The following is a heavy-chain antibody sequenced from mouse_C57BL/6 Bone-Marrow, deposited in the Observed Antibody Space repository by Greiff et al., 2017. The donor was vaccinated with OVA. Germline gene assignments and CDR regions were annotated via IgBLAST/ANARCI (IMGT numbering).Heavy chain of an antibody. CDR3: AKKKDSIYYAMDY. CDR1: GFSLTSYG. D-gene: IGHD2-3*01. V-gene: IGHV2-5*01. Sequence: VKLQESGPGLVQPSQSLSITCTVSGFSLTSYGVHWVRQSPGKGLEWLGVIWRGGSTDYNAAFMSRLSITKDNSKSQVFFKMNSLQADDTAIYYCAKKKDSIYYAMDYWGQGTSVTVYS. J-gene: IGHJ4*01. CDR2: IWRGGST.